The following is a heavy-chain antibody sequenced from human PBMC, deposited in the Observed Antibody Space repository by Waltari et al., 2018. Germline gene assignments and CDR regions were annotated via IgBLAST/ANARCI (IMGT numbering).Heavy chain of an antibody. Sequence: EVQLLESGGGLVQPGGSLRISCVASGFTFSNYAMSWVRQAPGKGLEHVSVIYSCGSTHYIDSVKGRFIISRDNSKNTLYLQMDSLRTEDTAVYYCSKDGALAYGDNWGQGTLVTVSS. V-gene: IGHV3-23*03. CDR3: SKDGALAYGDN. J-gene: IGHJ4*02. CDR2: IYSCGST. D-gene: IGHD4-17*01. CDR1: GFTFSNYA.